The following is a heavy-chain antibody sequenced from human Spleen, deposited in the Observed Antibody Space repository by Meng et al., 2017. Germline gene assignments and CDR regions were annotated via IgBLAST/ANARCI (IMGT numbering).Heavy chain of an antibody. CDR1: GFTFSSYE. CDR2: ISSSGSTI. J-gene: IGHJ6*02. V-gene: IGHV3-48*03. D-gene: IGHD6-13*01. CDR3: AREIYSSWYNGYYGMDV. Sequence: GGSLRPSCAASGFTFSSYEMNWVRQAPGKGLEWVSYISSSGSTIYYADSVKGRFTSSRDNAKNSLYLQMNSLRAEDTAVYYCAREIYSSWYNGYYGMDVWGQGTTVTVSS.